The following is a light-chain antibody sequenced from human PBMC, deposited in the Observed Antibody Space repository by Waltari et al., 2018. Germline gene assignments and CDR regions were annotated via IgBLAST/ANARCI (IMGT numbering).Light chain of an antibody. Sequence: QSALTQPASVSGSPGQSITISCTGTSSDIGAYNLVSWYQHHPGRAPKLMIYEVNKRPSGVSGRFSGSKSGTAASLTISGLQTEDGTYYYCCSYAGSNTWVFGGGTKVTVL. CDR2: EVN. V-gene: IGLV2-23*02. CDR3: CSYAGSNTWV. J-gene: IGLJ3*02. CDR1: SSDIGAYNL.